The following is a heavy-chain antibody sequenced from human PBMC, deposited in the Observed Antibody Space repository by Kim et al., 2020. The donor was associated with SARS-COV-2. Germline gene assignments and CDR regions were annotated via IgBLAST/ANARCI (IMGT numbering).Heavy chain of an antibody. CDR3: ARGINHAFDY. CDR2: ISYNREI. Sequence: GGSLRLSCTASGFAFSAHAMNWVRQAPGKGLEWISFISYNREILYRDSVRGRFTISRDNAKNSLYLQMNSLRDEDTAVYHCARGINHAFDYCGQGILVAASS. J-gene: IGHJ4*02. CDR1: GFAFSAHA. V-gene: IGHV3-48*02.